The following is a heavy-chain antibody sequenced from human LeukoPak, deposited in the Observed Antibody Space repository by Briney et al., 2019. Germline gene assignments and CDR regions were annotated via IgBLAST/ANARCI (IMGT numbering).Heavy chain of an antibody. CDR2: IHHDGRT. J-gene: IGHJ3*01. CDR3: AREPVPQDYGDPVNAYDL. V-gene: IGHV4-34*01. CDR1: GGSLIGHY. D-gene: IGHD4-17*01. Sequence: NPSETLSLTCAVYGGSLIGHYWSWIRQSPGKGLEWIGDIHHDGRTKYSPSLKSRVSILLDTSKNEVSLRLTPVTAADMALYFCAREPVPQDYGDPVNAYDLWGQGTMVIVSS.